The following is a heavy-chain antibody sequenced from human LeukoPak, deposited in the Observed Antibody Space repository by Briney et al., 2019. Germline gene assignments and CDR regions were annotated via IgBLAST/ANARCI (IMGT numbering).Heavy chain of an antibody. Sequence: SETLSLTCTVSGGSISSGGYYWSWIRQHPGKGLEWIGYIYYSGSTYYNPSLKSRVTISVDTSKNQFSLKLSSVTAADTAVYYCARTPIWRKGAFDIWGQGTMVTVSS. CDR2: IYYSGST. CDR3: ARTPIWRKGAFDI. CDR1: GGSISSGGYY. J-gene: IGHJ3*02. V-gene: IGHV4-31*03. D-gene: IGHD3-3*01.